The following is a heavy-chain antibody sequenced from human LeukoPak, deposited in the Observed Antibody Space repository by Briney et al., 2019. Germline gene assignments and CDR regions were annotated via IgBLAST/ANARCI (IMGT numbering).Heavy chain of an antibody. CDR2: INAGNGNT. CDR3: ARGGYGDYRDAFDY. V-gene: IGHV1-3*01. D-gene: IGHD4-17*01. CDR1: GYTFSSYN. Sequence: ASVKVSCKASGYTFSSYNMHWVRQAPGQRLEWMGWINAGNGNTKFSQKFQGRVTMTRDTSTSTVCMELSSLRPEDTAVYYCARGGYGDYRDAFDYWGQGTLVTVPS. J-gene: IGHJ4*02.